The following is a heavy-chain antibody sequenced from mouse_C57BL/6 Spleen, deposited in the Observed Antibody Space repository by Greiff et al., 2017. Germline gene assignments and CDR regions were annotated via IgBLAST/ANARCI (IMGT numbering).Heavy chain of an antibody. CDR2: IRSKSNNYAT. D-gene: IGHD4-1*01. Sequence: EVQLVESGGGLVQPKGSLKLSCAASGFSFNTYAMNWVRQAPGKGLEWVARIRSKSNNYATYYADSVKDRFTISRDDSESMLYLQMNNLKTEDTAMYYCVRHPWDYWYFDVWGTGTTVTVSS. CDR1: GFSFNTYA. J-gene: IGHJ1*03. CDR3: VRHPWDYWYFDV. V-gene: IGHV10-1*01.